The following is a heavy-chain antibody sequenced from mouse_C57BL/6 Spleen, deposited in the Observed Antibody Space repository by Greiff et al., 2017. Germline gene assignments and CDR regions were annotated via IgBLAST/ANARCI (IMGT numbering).Heavy chain of an antibody. V-gene: IGHV1-26*01. CDR3: ARRDDGYYVPNY. D-gene: IGHD2-3*01. CDR1: GYTFTDYY. CDR2: INPNNGGT. J-gene: IGHJ2*01. Sequence: EVQLQQSGPELVKPGASVKISCKASGYTFTDYYMNWVKQSHGKSLEWIGDINPNNGGTSYNQKFKGKATLTVDKSSSTAYMELRSLTSEDSAVYYCARRDDGYYVPNYWGQGTTLTVSS.